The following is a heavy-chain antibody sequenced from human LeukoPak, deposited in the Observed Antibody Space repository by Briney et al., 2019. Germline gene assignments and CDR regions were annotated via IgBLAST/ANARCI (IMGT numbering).Heavy chain of an antibody. V-gene: IGHV3-23*01. J-gene: IGHJ4*02. CDR1: GFTFGNYA. CDR2: ISGSGTIT. D-gene: IGHD3-22*01. Sequence: GGSLRLSCAASGFTFGNYAMNWVRQAPGKGLEWVAVISGSGTITQYAEALKGRFTVSRDNSKKTLYLQMHNLRPDDTAVYYCAKVIWRAYDDSPFDSWGQGTLVTVSS. CDR3: AKVIWRAYDDSPFDS.